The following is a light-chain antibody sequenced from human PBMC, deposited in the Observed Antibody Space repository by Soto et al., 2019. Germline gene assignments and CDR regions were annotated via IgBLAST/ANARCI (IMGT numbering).Light chain of an antibody. CDR2: GGS. V-gene: IGKV3-20*01. CDR3: QQYGSSRTWT. J-gene: IGKJ1*01. CDR1: QSLTNSR. Sequence: EIVLTQSPGTLSLSPGERATLSCRASQSLTNSRLAWYQQKPGQAPKVLIYGGSNRATGIPDRFSGSGSGTDFTLTISRLEPEDFAVYYCQQYGSSRTWTFGQGTKVEIK.